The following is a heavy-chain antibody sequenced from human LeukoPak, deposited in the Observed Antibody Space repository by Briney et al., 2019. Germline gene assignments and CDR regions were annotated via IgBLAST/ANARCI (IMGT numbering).Heavy chain of an antibody. J-gene: IGHJ4*02. CDR2: ISSSGSTI. V-gene: IGHV3-11*04. CDR1: GFTFSDYY. CDR3: ARDGVYYDFWSGYYTLDY. Sequence: PGGSLRLSCAASGFTFSDYYMSWIRQAPGKGLEWVSYISSSGSTIYCADSVKGRFTISRDNAKNSLYLQMNSLRAEDTAVYYCARDGVYYDFWSGYYTLDYWGQGTLVTVSS. D-gene: IGHD3-3*01.